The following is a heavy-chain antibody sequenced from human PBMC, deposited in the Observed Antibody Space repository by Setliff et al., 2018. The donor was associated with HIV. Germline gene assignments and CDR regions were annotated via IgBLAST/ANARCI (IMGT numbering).Heavy chain of an antibody. CDR1: GVSIDSHY. CDR2: LHLSGKS. J-gene: IGHJ3*02. CDR3: ARDRSGTSYAGDDAFDI. V-gene: IGHV4-4*07. Sequence: SETLSLTCNISGVSIDSHYWSWIRQAAGQELEWIGRLHLSGKSNYNPSLQSRVTMSVDMSKNQFSLKLSSVTAADTAIYYCARDRSGTSYAGDDAFDIWGQGTMVTVSS. D-gene: IGHD3-3*01.